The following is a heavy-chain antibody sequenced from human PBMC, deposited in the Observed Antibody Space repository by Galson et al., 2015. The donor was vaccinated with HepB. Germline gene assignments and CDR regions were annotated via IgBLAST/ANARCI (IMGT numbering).Heavy chain of an antibody. CDR2: ISSSSSYT. D-gene: IGHD3-10*01. CDR3: ARTPGGDGSGPTGYYGMDV. CDR1: GFTFSDYY. Sequence: SLRLSCAASGFTFSDYYMSWIRQAPGKGLEWVSYISSSSSYTNYADSVKGRLTISRDNAKNSLYLQMNSLRAEDTAVYYCARTPGGDGSGPTGYYGMDVWGQGTTVTVSS. J-gene: IGHJ6*02. V-gene: IGHV3-11*03.